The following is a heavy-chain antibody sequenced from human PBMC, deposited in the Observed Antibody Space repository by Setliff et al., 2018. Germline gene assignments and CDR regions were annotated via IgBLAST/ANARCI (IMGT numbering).Heavy chain of an antibody. D-gene: IGHD5-18*01. CDR3: ARLIGYSYGYYYHYVDV. J-gene: IGHJ6*03. Sequence: SETLSLTCNVSGASISSHAWSWIRQPPGKRLEYIGYLYTSGSTNYNPSPKSRVTTSVDTSKNQLSLKLTFVTAADTAIYYCARLIGYSYGYYYHYVDVWGKGTTVTVSS. V-gene: IGHV4-4*08. CDR1: GASISSHA. CDR2: LYTSGST.